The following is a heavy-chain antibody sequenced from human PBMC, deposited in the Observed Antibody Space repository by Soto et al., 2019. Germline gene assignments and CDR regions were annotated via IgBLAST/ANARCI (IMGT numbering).Heavy chain of an antibody. CDR2: INHSGST. CDR1: GGSFSGYY. J-gene: IGHJ4*02. D-gene: IGHD3-3*01. V-gene: IGHV4-34*01. Sequence: SETLFLTCAVYGGSFSGYYWSWIRQPPGKGLEWIGEINHSGSTNYNPSLKSRVTISVDTSKNQFSLKLSSVTAADTAVYYCARRGRITIFGVTTTTAIDYWGQGTLVTVSS. CDR3: ARRGRITIFGVTTTTAIDY.